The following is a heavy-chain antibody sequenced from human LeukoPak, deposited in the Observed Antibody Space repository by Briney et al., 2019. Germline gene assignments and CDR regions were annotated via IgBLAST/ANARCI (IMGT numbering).Heavy chain of an antibody. CDR3: ARDDLGTSYYNYGMDV. J-gene: IGHJ6*02. V-gene: IGHV3-7*01. CDR1: GFTFSSHW. D-gene: IGHD3/OR15-3a*01. CDR2: INQDGGRI. Sequence: TGGSLRLSCAASGFTFSSHWMNWVRRAPGKGLEWVAIINQDGGRIGYGDSVKGRFTISRDNAKNSLYLKMNSLRVEDSAVYYCARDDLGTSYYNYGMDVWGQGTTVTVSS.